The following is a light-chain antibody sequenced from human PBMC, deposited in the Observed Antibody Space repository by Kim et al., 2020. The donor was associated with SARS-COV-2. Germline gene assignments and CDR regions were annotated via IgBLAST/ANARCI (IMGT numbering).Light chain of an antibody. CDR3: QQYDNLPRYT. V-gene: IGKV1-33*01. J-gene: IGKJ2*01. CDR1: LNMNTF. CDR2: DAS. Sequence: VSVGDRVTITCQANLNMNTFLNWYQQKPGKAPKLLISDASQLETGVPSRFRGCGSGTHFTLTISSLQPEDIATYYCQQYDNLPRYTFGQGTKLEI.